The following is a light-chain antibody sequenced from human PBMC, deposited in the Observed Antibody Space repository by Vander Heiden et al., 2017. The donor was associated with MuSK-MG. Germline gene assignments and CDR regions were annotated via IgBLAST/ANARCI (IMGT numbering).Light chain of an antibody. Sequence: QSALTQPASVSGSPGQSITISCTGTNSDIGGYNYVSWYQQHPGKAPKLIIFEVRIRPSGVSNRFSGSKSGNMAALTISGLQPEDEADYYCSSYAVSGIAVLGGGTRLTVL. CDR3: SSYAVSGIAV. CDR1: NSDIGGYNY. CDR2: EVR. V-gene: IGLV2-14*03. J-gene: IGLJ3*02.